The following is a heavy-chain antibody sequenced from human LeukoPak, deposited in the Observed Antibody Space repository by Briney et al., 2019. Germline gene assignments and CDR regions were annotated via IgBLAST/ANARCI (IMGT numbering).Heavy chain of an antibody. CDR3: ARAYCSGGSCYSPGAFDI. Sequence: PSETLSLTCTVSGGSISSYYWSWIRQPAGKGLEWIGRIYTSGSTNYNPSLKSRVTMSVDTSKNQFSLKLSSVTAVDTAVYYCARAYCSGGSCYSPGAFDIWGQGTMVTVSS. CDR2: IYTSGST. J-gene: IGHJ3*02. V-gene: IGHV4-4*07. CDR1: GGSISSYY. D-gene: IGHD2-15*01.